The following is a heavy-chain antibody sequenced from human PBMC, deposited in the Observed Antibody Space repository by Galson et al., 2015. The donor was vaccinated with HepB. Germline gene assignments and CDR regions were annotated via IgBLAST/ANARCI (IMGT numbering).Heavy chain of an antibody. D-gene: IGHD2-15*01. Sequence: SLRLSCAASGFTVSSNYMSWVRQAPGKGLEWVSVIYTGGSTYYADSVKVRFTISRDNSKNTLYLQMNSLRAEDTAVYYCASGSGGSCSSPRYWGPVTLVTGSS. CDR3: ASGSGGSCSSPRY. CDR1: GFTVSSNY. J-gene: IGHJ4*02. CDR2: IYTGGST. V-gene: IGHV3-53*01.